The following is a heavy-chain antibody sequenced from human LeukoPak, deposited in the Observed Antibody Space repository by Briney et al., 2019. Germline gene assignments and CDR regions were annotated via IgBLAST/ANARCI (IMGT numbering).Heavy chain of an antibody. CDR2: ISGDGSVT. Sequence: PGGSLRLSCTASGFTLRNYWMHWVRQAPGKRLVWVSRISGDGSVTNYADSVQGRLTISRDNAKNILYLQINNLRSEDTAVYYCARYSSSSGGASYYLDYWGHGTLVTVSS. V-gene: IGHV3-74*01. D-gene: IGHD6-6*01. CDR3: ARYSSSSGGASYYLDY. CDR1: GFTLRNYW. J-gene: IGHJ4*01.